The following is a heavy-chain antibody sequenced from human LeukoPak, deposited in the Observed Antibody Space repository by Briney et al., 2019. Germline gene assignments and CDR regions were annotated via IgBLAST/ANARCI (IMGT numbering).Heavy chain of an antibody. V-gene: IGHV1-69*01. J-gene: IGHJ4*02. CDR2: SIPIFGTA. CDR1: GSNFSSYA. D-gene: IGHD6-13*01. Sequence: ASVMVSCKAAGSNFSSYAIGRVRQAPGQWLEWMGGSIPIFGTANYAQKFQGRVTITADESTSTAYMELSSLRSEDTAVYYCARAPRYSSSWYVLSVWGQGTLVTVSS. CDR3: ARAPRYSSSWYVLSV.